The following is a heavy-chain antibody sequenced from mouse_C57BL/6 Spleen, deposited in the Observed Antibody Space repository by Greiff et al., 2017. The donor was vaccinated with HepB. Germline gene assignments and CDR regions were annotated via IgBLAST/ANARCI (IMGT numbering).Heavy chain of an antibody. J-gene: IGHJ4*01. CDR2: IDPSDSYT. CDR3: ARVYYGSYYAMDY. CDR1: GYTFTSYW. V-gene: IGHV1-50*01. D-gene: IGHD2-1*01. Sequence: QVQLKQPGAELVKPGASVKLSCKASGYTFTSYWMQWVKQRPGQGLEWIGEIDPSDSYTNYNQKFKGKATLTVDTSSSTAYMQLSSLTSEDAAVYYGARVYYGSYYAMDYWGQGTSVTVSS.